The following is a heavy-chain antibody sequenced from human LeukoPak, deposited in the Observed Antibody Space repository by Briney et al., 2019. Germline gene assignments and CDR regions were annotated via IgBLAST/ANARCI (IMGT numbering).Heavy chain of an antibody. V-gene: IGHV1-24*01. J-gene: IGHJ4*02. CDR2: FDPEDGET. Sequence: ASVKVSCKVSGYTLTELSMHWVRQAPGKGLEWMGGFDPEDGETIYAQKFQGRVTMTEDTSTDTAYMELNSLRAEDTAVYYCARVSSSWYKYYFDYWGQGTLVTVSS. CDR1: GYTLTELS. D-gene: IGHD6-13*01. CDR3: ARVSSSWYKYYFDY.